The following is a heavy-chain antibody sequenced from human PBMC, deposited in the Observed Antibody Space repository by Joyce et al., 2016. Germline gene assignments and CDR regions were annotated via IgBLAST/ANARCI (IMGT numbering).Heavy chain of an antibody. CDR1: GYTFAVYY. CDR3: ARPSFDYYDDSGFYYH. CDR2: VSPKSGDT. V-gene: IGHV1-2*02. Sequence: QVQLVQSGSEVREPGASVKVSRKASGYTFAVYYIHWVRQAPGQGLEWMGWVSPKSGDTKYAQKFEGRVTMTRDASITTAYMELSRLRSDDTAVYYCARPSFDYYDDSGFYYHWGQGTLVTVSS. D-gene: IGHD3-22*01. J-gene: IGHJ5*02.